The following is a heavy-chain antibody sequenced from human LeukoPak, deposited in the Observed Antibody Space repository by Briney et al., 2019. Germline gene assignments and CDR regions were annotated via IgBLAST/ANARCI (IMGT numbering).Heavy chain of an antibody. CDR3: ARGSKIQTGSGSYYSHYYYYTDV. D-gene: IGHD3-10*01. CDR2: INHSGST. V-gene: IGHV4-34*01. CDR1: GGSFSGYY. J-gene: IGHJ6*03. Sequence: PSETLSLTCAVYGGSFSGYYWSWIRQPPGKGLEWIGEINHSGSTNYNPSLKSRVTISVDTSKNQFSLKLSSVTAADTAVYYCARGSKIQTGSGSYYSHYYYYTDVWGKGTTVTVSS.